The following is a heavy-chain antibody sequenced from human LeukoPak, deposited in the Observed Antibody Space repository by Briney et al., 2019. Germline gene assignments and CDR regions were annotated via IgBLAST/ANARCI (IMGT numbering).Heavy chain of an antibody. CDR3: ARVPSSGWYSDYYYGMDV. J-gene: IGHJ6*02. Sequence: ASVKVSCKASGYTFTSYGISWVRQAPGQGLEWMGWISAYNGNTNCAQKLQGRVTMTTDTSTSTAYMELRSLRSDDTAVYYCARVPSSGWYSDYYYGMDVWGQGTTVTVSS. D-gene: IGHD6-19*01. CDR2: ISAYNGNT. CDR1: GYTFTSYG. V-gene: IGHV1-18*01.